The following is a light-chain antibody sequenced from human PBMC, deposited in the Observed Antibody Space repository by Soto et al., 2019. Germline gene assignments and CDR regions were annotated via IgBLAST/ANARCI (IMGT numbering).Light chain of an antibody. CDR3: QQYNSYL. Sequence: DIQMTQSPSTLSASVGDRVTITCRASQSISSWLAWYQQKPGKAPKLLIYKASSLESGVPSRFSGSGSGTEITLTISSLQPDDFATYYCQQYNSYLFGQGTKVDIK. CDR2: KAS. V-gene: IGKV1-5*03. J-gene: IGKJ1*01. CDR1: QSISSW.